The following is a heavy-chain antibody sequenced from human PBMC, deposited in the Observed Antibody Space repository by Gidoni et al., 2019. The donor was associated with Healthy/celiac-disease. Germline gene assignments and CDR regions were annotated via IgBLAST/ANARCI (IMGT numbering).Heavy chain of an antibody. J-gene: IGHJ6*02. CDR3: ARLPLHSSSWSSSTHYYYYGMDV. CDR1: GGSFSVSY. D-gene: IGHD6-13*01. V-gene: IGHV4-34*01. CDR2: INHSGST. Sequence: QVQLQQWGAGLLTPSETLSLTCPVYGGSFSVSYWSWPRQPPGKGLEWIGEINHSGSTNYNPSLKSRVNISVDTSKNQFSLKLSSVTAADTAVYYCARLPLHSSSWSSSTHYYYYGMDVWGQGTTVTVSS.